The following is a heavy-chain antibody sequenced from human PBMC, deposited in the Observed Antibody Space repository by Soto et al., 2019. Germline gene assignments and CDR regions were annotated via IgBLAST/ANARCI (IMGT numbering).Heavy chain of an antibody. V-gene: IGHV3-49*04. CDR3: TRAERVGARRGAFDI. Sequence: GGSLRLSCTASGFTFGDYAMSWVRQAPGKGLEWVGFIRSKAYGGTTEYAASVKGRFTISRDDSKSIAYLQMNSLKTEDTAVYYCTRAERVGARRGAFDIWGQGTMVTVAS. CDR2: IRSKAYGGTT. D-gene: IGHD1-26*01. J-gene: IGHJ3*02. CDR1: GFTFGDYA.